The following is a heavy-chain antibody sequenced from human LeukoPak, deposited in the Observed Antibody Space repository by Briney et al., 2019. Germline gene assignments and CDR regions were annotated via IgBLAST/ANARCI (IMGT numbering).Heavy chain of an antibody. V-gene: IGHV1-69*13. CDR1: GYTFTSYG. D-gene: IGHD6-19*01. CDR3: ARGPDPKRMQWPDY. CDR2: IIPIFGTA. Sequence: SVKASCKASGYTFTSYGISWVRQAPGQGLEWMGGIIPIFGTANYAQKFQGRVTITADESTSTAYMELSSLRSEDTAVYYCARGPDPKRMQWPDYWGQGTLVTVSS. J-gene: IGHJ4*02.